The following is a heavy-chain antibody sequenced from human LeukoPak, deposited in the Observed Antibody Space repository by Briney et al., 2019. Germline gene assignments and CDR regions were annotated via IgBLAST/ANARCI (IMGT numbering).Heavy chain of an antibody. CDR1: GYTFTSYG. J-gene: IGHJ4*02. CDR2: ISAYNGNT. CDR3: ASGATYCSSTSCSLRDYFDY. Sequence: ASVKVSCKASGYTFTSYGISWVRLAPGQGLEWMGWISAYNGNTNYAQKLQGRVTMTTDTSTSTAYMELRSLRSDDTAVYYCASGATYCSSTSCSLRDYFDYWGQGTLVTVSS. D-gene: IGHD2-2*01. V-gene: IGHV1-18*01.